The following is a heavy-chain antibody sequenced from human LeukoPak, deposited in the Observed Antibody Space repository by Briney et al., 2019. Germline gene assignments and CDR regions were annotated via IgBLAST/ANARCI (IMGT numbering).Heavy chain of an antibody. Sequence: PGGSLRLSCAASGFTFSSYEMNWVRQAPGKGLEWVAVISYDGSNKYYADSVKGRFTISRDNSKNTLYLQMNSLRAEDTAVYYCAKDTRVATGFDYWGQGTLVTVSS. D-gene: IGHD5-12*01. J-gene: IGHJ4*02. CDR2: ISYDGSNK. CDR3: AKDTRVATGFDY. CDR1: GFTFSSYE. V-gene: IGHV3-30*18.